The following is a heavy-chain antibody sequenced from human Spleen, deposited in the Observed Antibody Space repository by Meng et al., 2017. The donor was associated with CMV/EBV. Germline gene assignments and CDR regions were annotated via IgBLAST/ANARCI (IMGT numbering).Heavy chain of an antibody. CDR3: AKASRPY. Sequence: GESLKISCAASGFTVSSNYMSWVRQAPGKGLEWVSTISGSVGVTYYADSVKGRFTISRDNSKNTLYLQMNSLRADDTAVYYCAKASRPYWGHGILVTVSS. CDR2: ISGSVGVT. V-gene: IGHV3-23*01. CDR1: GFTVSSNY. J-gene: IGHJ4*01.